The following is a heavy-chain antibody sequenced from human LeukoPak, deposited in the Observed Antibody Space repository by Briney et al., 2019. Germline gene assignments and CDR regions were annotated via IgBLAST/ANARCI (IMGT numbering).Heavy chain of an antibody. D-gene: IGHD4-17*01. CDR2: IYYSGST. J-gene: IGHJ5*02. CDR3: ARGGTTVTPGLLWFDP. V-gene: IGHV4-59*08. CDR1: GGSISSSY. Sequence: PSETLSLTCTVSGGSISSSYWSWIRQPPGKGLEWIGYIYYSGSTNYNPSLKSRVTISVDTSKNQFSLKLNSVTAADTAVYYCARGGTTVTPGLLWFDPWGQGTLVTVSS.